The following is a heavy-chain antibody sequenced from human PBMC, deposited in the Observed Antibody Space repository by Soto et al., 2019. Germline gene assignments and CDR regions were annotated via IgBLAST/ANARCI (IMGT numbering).Heavy chain of an antibody. V-gene: IGHV1-2*02. CDR1: GYTFTGYY. D-gene: IGHD3-10*01. Sequence: ASVKVSCKASGYTFTGYYMHWVRQAPGQGLEWMGWINPNSGGTNYAQKFQGRVTMTRDTSISTAYMELSRLRSDDTAVYYCAREGDRGVISGSCYGMDVWGQGTTVTVSS. CDR2: INPNSGGT. J-gene: IGHJ6*02. CDR3: AREGDRGVISGSCYGMDV.